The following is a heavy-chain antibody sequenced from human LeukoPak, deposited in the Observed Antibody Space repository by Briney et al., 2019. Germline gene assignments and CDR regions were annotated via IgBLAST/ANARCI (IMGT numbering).Heavy chain of an antibody. D-gene: IGHD4-17*01. Sequence: GGSLRLSCAASGFTFSSYSMSWVRQAPGKGLEWVSSISSSSYIYYADSVKGRFTISRDNAKNSLYLQMNSLRAEDTAVYYCARDLTTEGWFDPWGQGTLVTVSS. V-gene: IGHV3-21*01. CDR1: GFTFSSYS. J-gene: IGHJ5*02. CDR2: ISSSSYI. CDR3: ARDLTTEGWFDP.